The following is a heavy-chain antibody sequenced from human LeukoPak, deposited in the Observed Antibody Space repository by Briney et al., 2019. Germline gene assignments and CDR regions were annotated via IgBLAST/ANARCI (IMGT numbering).Heavy chain of an antibody. J-gene: IGHJ4*02. Sequence: GGSLRLSCAASGFTFSSYWMHWVRQAPGKGLVWVSRINSDGSSTSYADSVKGRFTISRDNAKNTLYLQMNGLRAEDTAVYYCARVIAVAGYDYWGQGTLVTVPS. D-gene: IGHD6-19*01. CDR2: INSDGSST. V-gene: IGHV3-74*01. CDR3: ARVIAVAGYDY. CDR1: GFTFSSYW.